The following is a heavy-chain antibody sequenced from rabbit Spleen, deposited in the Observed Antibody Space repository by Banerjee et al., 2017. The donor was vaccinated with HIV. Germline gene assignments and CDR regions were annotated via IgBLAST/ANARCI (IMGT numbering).Heavy chain of an antibody. CDR2: IYAGSTGYT. CDR1: GFSFSSGYW. V-gene: IGHV1S45*01. Sequence: QQQLEESGGDLVKPEGSLTLTCTASGFSFSSGYWIYWVRQAPGKGLEWIACIYAGSTGYTHYASWAKGRFTISKTSSTTVTLQMTSLTAADTATYFCARDLTDVIGWNFGWWGPGTLVTVS. CDR3: ARDLTDVIGWNFGW. J-gene: IGHJ6*01. D-gene: IGHD4-1*01.